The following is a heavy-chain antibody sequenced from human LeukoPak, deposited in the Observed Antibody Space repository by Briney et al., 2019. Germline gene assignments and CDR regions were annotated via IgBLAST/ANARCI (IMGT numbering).Heavy chain of an antibody. Sequence: ASVKASCKASGYTFTSYGISWVRQAPGQGLEWMGWISAYNGNTNYAQKLQGRVTMTTDTSTSTAYMELRSLRSDDTAVYYCARDSSRYYYDSSGYYPIDYWGQGTLVTVSS. CDR2: ISAYNGNT. D-gene: IGHD3-22*01. CDR3: ARDSSRYYYDSSGYYPIDY. CDR1: GYTFTSYG. V-gene: IGHV1-18*01. J-gene: IGHJ4*02.